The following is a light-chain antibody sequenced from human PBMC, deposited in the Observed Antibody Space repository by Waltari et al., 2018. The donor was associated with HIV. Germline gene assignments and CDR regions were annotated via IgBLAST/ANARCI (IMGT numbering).Light chain of an antibody. V-gene: IGLV3-19*01. CDR2: GAN. CDR3: HSRDTDGDHYV. J-gene: IGLJ1*01. Sequence: SSELTQDPVLSVSLGQTLKITCQADSLRSFFPNWYQQTPGQAPILVVYGANRRPSGIPDRFSASNSGNTSSLIISDSQAVDEADYYCHSRDTDGDHYVFGGGTRVIV. CDR1: SLRSFF.